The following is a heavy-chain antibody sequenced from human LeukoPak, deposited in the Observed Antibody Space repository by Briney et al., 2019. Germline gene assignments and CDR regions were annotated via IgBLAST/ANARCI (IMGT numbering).Heavy chain of an antibody. CDR1: GFTFSSYA. CDR3: ARDRSTYYYGSGSYYQETALDY. D-gene: IGHD3-10*01. CDR2: ISYDGSNK. J-gene: IGHJ4*02. Sequence: GGSLRLSCAASGFTFSSYAMRWVRQAPGKGLEWVAVISYDGSNKYYADSVKGRFTISRDNSKNTLYLKMNSLRAEDTAVYYCARDRSTYYYGSGSYYQETALDYWGQGTLVTVSS. V-gene: IGHV3-30-3*01.